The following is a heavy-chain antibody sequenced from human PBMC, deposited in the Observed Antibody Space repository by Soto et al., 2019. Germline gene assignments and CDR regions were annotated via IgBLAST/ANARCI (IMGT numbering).Heavy chain of an antibody. CDR3: ARWTGTTFPNWFDP. CDR2: IYYSGST. D-gene: IGHD1-7*01. J-gene: IGHJ5*02. CDR1: GGSITTSHYY. V-gene: IGHV4-39*07. Sequence: SETLSLTCTVSGGSITTSHYYWGWIRQPPGKGLEWIGNIYYSGSTNYNPSLKSRVTISVDTSKNQFSLKLSSVTAADTAVYYCARWTGTTFPNWFDPWGQGTLVTVSS.